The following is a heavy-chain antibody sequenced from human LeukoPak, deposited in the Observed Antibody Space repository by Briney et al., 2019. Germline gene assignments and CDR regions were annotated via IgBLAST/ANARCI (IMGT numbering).Heavy chain of an antibody. CDR2: TYSSGST. CDR3: AKDWELGS. Sequence: SETLSLTCSVSGASINSYYWNWIRQPPGKGLEWIGNTYSSGSTNYNPSLKGRVTISLDTSKNQFSLKMSSVTAADTAVYYCAKDWELGSWGQGTLVTVSS. D-gene: IGHD1-26*01. V-gene: IGHV4-59*01. J-gene: IGHJ5*02. CDR1: GASINSYY.